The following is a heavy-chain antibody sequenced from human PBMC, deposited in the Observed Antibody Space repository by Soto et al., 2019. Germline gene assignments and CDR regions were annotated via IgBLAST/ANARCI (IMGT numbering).Heavy chain of an antibody. J-gene: IGHJ4*02. CDR3: ARGKMVRGTLDPGISGPLDY. CDR2: LGAGGDT. Sequence: EVQLVESGGGLVQPGGSLRLACAASGFTVSSYDMHWVRHVTGKGLEWVSTLGAGGDTYFPDSVKGRFTISRDHAKNSLYLQMNHLGAGDTAVYYWARGKMVRGTLDPGISGPLDYWGQGTLVAVSS. V-gene: IGHV3-13*01. CDR1: GFTVSSYD. D-gene: IGHD3-10*01.